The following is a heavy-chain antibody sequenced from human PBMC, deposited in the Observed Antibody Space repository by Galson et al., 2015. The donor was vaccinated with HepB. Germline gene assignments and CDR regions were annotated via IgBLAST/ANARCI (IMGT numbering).Heavy chain of an antibody. V-gene: IGHV4-59*01. J-gene: IGHJ4*02. CDR3: AKDLLTMVRGVMEY. D-gene: IGHD3-10*01. CDR2: IYYSGST. CDR1: GGSISSYY. Sequence: DTLSLTCTVSGGSISSYYWSWIRQPPGKGLEWIGYIYYSGSTNYNPSLKSRVTISVDTSKNQFSLKLSSVTAADTAVYYCAKDLLTMVRGVMEYWGQGTLVTVSS.